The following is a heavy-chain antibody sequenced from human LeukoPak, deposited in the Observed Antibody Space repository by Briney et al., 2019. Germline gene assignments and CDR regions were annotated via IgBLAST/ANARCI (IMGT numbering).Heavy chain of an antibody. V-gene: IGHV1-18*01. CDR3: ARAKDYDILTGYYKDFDY. Sequence: ASVKVSCKASGYTFTTYGISWVRQAPGQGLEWMGWVSGNNGNTNYAQKLQGRVTMTTDTSTSTAYMELRSLRSDDTAVYYCARAKDYDILTGYYKDFDYWGQGTLVTVSS. D-gene: IGHD3-9*01. J-gene: IGHJ4*02. CDR2: VSGNNGNT. CDR1: GYTFTTYG.